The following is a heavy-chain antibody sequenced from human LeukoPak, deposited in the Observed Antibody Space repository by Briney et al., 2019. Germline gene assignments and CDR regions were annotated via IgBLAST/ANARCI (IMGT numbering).Heavy chain of an antibody. J-gene: IGHJ4*02. CDR1: GFSFSNAW. Sequence: GGSLRLSCAASGFSFSNAWMSWVRQAPGKGLEWVGRIKSKAEGGTTDYAAPVKGRFTISRDDSKNMLYLQMNGLKSEDTAVHLCTTGIGPALDVFDSWGQGTLVTVSS. CDR3: TTGIGPALDVFDS. CDR2: IKSKAEGGTT. V-gene: IGHV3-15*01. D-gene: IGHD1-1*01.